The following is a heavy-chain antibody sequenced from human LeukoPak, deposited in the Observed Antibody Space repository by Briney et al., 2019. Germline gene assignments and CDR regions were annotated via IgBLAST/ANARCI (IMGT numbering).Heavy chain of an antibody. CDR3: AKGGGDRCYSGIVY. J-gene: IGHJ4*02. V-gene: IGHV3-23*01. Sequence: GGSLRLSCAASAFTFSSYAMNWVRQAPGKGMEWDSVISGSGGSTYYADSVKGRFTISRDNSKNTLYLQMSSLRAADTAVYYCAKGGGDRCYSGIVYWGQGTLVTVSS. D-gene: IGHD2-21*02. CDR1: AFTFSSYA. CDR2: ISGSGGST.